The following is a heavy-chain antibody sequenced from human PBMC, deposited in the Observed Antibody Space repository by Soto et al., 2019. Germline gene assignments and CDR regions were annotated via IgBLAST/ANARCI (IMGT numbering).Heavy chain of an antibody. Sequence: GGSLRLSCAASGFNFSNAWMSWVRQAPGKGLEWVGRIKSKTDGGTTDYAAPVKGRFTISRDDSKNTLYLQMNSLKTEDTAVYYCTTESATGTIDFDYWGQGTLVTVSS. J-gene: IGHJ4*02. V-gene: IGHV3-15*01. CDR1: GFNFSNAW. D-gene: IGHD1-1*01. CDR3: TTESATGTIDFDY. CDR2: IKSKTDGGTT.